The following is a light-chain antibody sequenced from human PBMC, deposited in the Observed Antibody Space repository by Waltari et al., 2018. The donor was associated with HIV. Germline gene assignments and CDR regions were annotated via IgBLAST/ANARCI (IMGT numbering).Light chain of an antibody. CDR3: QQYGRSPPT. CDR1: QSFSSNS. V-gene: IGKV3-20*01. J-gene: IGKJ5*01. Sequence: EIVLTQSPGTLSLSPGERATLSCRASQSFSSNSLAWYRQQDGQAPSLLIYGASSRATGIPDRFSGSGSGTDFTLTISRLEPEDFAVYYCQQYGRSPPTFGQGTRLEIK. CDR2: GAS.